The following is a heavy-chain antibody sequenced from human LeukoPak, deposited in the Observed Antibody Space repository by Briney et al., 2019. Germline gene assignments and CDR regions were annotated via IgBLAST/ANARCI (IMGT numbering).Heavy chain of an antibody. CDR1: GFTFSDYY. Sequence: GGSLRLSCVASGFTFSDYYMSWIRQAPGKGLEWVSYISSSGTTTYYADSVKGRFTISRDNAKNSLYLQMNSLRAEDTAVYYCARRGVLWFGELFYYGMDVWSQGTTVTVSS. D-gene: IGHD3-10*01. CDR2: ISSSGTTT. CDR3: ARRGVLWFGELFYYGMDV. J-gene: IGHJ6*02. V-gene: IGHV3-11*01.